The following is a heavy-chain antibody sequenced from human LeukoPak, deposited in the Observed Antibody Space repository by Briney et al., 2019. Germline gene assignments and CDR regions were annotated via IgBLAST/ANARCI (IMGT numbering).Heavy chain of an antibody. CDR3: ARHLADYYDSGGYPLDP. Sequence: GESLQISCKGSGYSFTNYWIGWVRQMPGKGLEWMGIIYPGDSDTRYSLSFQGQVTTSADKSISTAYLQWSSLEASDTAMYYCARHLADYYDSGGYPLDPWGQGTLVTVSS. CDR1: GYSFTNYW. D-gene: IGHD3-22*01. J-gene: IGHJ5*02. V-gene: IGHV5-51*01. CDR2: IYPGDSDT.